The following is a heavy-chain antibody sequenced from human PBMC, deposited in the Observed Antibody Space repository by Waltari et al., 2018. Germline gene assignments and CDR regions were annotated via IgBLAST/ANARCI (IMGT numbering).Heavy chain of an antibody. J-gene: IGHJ3*01. CDR2: VDTEDGET. V-gene: IGHV1-69-2*01. CDR1: GYRFTDYY. Sequence: EVQLLQSGTELKKPGSTVKISCQVSGYRFTDYYIHWVQQAPGKGPQWMGLVDTEDGETIYAERFKGRVTITADTSTETAFMELSSLTSDDTDVYYCVTALGDRSSASRPFDVWGLGTLITVSS. CDR3: VTALGDRSSASRPFDV. D-gene: IGHD3-10*01.